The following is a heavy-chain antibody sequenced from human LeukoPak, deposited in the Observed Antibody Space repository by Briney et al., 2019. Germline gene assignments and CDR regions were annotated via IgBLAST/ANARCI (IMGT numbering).Heavy chain of an antibody. J-gene: IGHJ5*02. D-gene: IGHD3-9*01. CDR2: IIPIFGTA. V-gene: IGHV1-69*01. CDR1: GGTFSSYA. CDR3: AREVSPQKLRYSGGGWFDP. Sequence: ASVKVSCKASGGTFSSYAISWVRQAPGQGLEWMGGIIPIFGTANYAQKFQGRVTITADESTSTAYMELSSLRSEDTAVYYCAREVSPQKLRYSGGGWFDPWGQGTPVTVSS.